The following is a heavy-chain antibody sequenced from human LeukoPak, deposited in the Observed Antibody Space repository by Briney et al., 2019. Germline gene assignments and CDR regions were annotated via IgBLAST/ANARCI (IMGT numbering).Heavy chain of an antibody. J-gene: IGHJ4*02. V-gene: IGHV3-30-3*01. CDR2: ILKDGSNA. Sequence: GGSLRLSCTASAFTFDDFPMHWVRQAPGKGLDWVSLILKDGSNAFYADSVKGRFTISRDNSKNTLYLQMNSLRAEDTAVYYCANLPGSPPFYSYDSSDPDYWGQGTLVTVSS. CDR3: ANLPGSPPFYSYDSSDPDY. CDR1: AFTFDDFP. D-gene: IGHD3-22*01.